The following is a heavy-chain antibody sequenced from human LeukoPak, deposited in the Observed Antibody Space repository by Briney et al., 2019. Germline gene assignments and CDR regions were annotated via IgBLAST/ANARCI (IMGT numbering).Heavy chain of an antibody. CDR3: ARDGSKKQYYFDY. CDR1: GFTFSSFG. J-gene: IGHJ4*02. D-gene: IGHD4-11*01. CDR2: ISYDGSNK. Sequence: PGGSLRLSCAASGFTFSSFGMHWVRQSPGKGLEWVAVISYDGSNKYYADSVKGRFTISRDNSKNTLYLQMNSLRAEDTAVYYCARDGSKKQYYFDYWGQGTLVTVSS. V-gene: IGHV3-30*19.